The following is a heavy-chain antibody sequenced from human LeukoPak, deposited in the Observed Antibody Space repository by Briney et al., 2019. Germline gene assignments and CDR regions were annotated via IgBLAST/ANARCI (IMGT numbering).Heavy chain of an antibody. CDR2: IDKSGGTT. J-gene: IGHJ4*02. CDR3: GRGHWGLDY. D-gene: IGHD7-27*01. Sequence: PGGSLRLSCAASGFTFSSYGMHWVRQAPGRGLEWVAFIDKSGGTTYYADSVKGRFTISRDNAKSSLYLEMNSLRAEDTAVYYCGRGHWGLDYRGQGTLVTVSS. V-gene: IGHV3-48*04. CDR1: GFTFSSYG.